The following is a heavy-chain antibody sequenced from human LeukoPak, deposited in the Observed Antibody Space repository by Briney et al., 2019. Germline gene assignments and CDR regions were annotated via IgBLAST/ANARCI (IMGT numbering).Heavy chain of an antibody. CDR1: GGAISSYY. J-gene: IGHJ4*02. V-gene: IGHV4-4*09. Sequence: SETLSLTCTVSGGAISSYYWSWIRQPPGKGLEWIGYIYTSGSTNYNPSLKSRVTISVDTSKNQFSLKLSSVTAADTAVYYCARHAYGGNSPGDFDYWGQGTLVTVSS. CDR2: IYTSGST. CDR3: ARHAYGGNSPGDFDY. D-gene: IGHD4-23*01.